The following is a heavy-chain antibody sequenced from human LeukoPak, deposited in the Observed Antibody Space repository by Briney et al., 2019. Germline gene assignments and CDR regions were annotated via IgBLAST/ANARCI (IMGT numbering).Heavy chain of an antibody. Sequence: ASVKVSCKASGYTFTGYYVHWVRQAPGQGLEWMGWINPNSGGTNYAQKFQGRVTMTRDTSISTAYMELSRLRSDDTAVYYCARGRVRRVPGSGSYYPDYWGQGTLVTVSS. J-gene: IGHJ4*02. D-gene: IGHD3-10*01. V-gene: IGHV1-2*02. CDR2: INPNSGGT. CDR1: GYTFTGYY. CDR3: ARGRVRRVPGSGSYYPDY.